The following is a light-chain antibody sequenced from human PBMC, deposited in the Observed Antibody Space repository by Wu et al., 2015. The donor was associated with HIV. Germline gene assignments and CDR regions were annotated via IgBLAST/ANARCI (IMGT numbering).Light chain of an antibody. J-gene: IGKJ1*01. CDR2: GAS. V-gene: IGKV3-15*01. CDR1: QTINSN. CDR3: QHYNNWPT. Sequence: EILMTQSPATLSVSPGDRVTLSCTSSQTINSNLAWYQQKPGQAPRLLIYGASTRATGIPARFSGSESGTEFTLTISSIQSEDFAVYYCQHYNNWPTFGHGTKVEVK.